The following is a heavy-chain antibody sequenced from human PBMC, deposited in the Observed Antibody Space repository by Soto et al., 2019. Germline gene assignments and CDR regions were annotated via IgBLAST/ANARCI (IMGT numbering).Heavy chain of an antibody. D-gene: IGHD6-13*01. CDR3: AKDVSSWYQGSPDYYFDY. CDR2: IYHSGST. Sequence: SETLSLTCAVSGGSISSGGYSWSWIRQPPGKGLEWIGYIYHSGSTYYNPSLKSRVTISVDTSKNQFSLKLSSVTAADTAVYYCAKDVSSWYQGSPDYYFDYWGQGTLVTVSS. CDR1: GGSISSGGYS. V-gene: IGHV4-30-2*02. J-gene: IGHJ4*02.